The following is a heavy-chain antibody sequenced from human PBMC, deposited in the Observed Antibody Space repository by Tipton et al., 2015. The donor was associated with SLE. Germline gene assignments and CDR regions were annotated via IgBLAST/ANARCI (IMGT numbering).Heavy chain of an antibody. J-gene: IGHJ2*01. CDR1: GYSFTSYW. V-gene: IGHV5-51*06. Sequence: QLVQSGAEVKKPGESLKISCKGSGYSFTSYWIGWVRQMPGKGLEWIGSIYYSGSTYYNPSLKSRVTISVDTSKNQFSLKLSSVTAADTAVYYCARGWGEQDWYFDLWGRGTLVTVSS. CDR2: IYYSGST. CDR3: ARGWGEQDWYFDL. D-gene: IGHD7-27*01.